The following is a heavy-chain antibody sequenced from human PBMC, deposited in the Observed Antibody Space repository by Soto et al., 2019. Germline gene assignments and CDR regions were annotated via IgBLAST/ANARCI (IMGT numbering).Heavy chain of an antibody. V-gene: IGHV4-31*03. CDR3: ARDLGFWSGYPDNYGMDV. J-gene: IGHJ6*02. Sequence: TLSLNCTVSGGSSSSGGYYWSWIRQHPGKGLEWIGYIYYSGSTYYNPSLKSRVTISVDTSKNQFSLKLSSVTAADTAVYYCARDLGFWSGYPDNYGMDVWGQGTTVTVSS. D-gene: IGHD3-3*01. CDR2: IYYSGST. CDR1: GGSSSSGGYY.